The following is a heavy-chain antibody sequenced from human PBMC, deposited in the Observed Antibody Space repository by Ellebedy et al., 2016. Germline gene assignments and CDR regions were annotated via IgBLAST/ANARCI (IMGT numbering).Heavy chain of an antibody. CDR1: GFTFSSYG. D-gene: IGHD5-24*01. Sequence: ETLSLTCAASGFTFSSYGMNWVRQAPGKGLEWVSYISSSSSTIYYADSVKGRFTISRDNAKNTLYLEMNSLRAEDTAVYYCARVYSTTIEDWGQGTLVTVSS. CDR3: ARVYSTTIED. CDR2: ISSSSSTI. V-gene: IGHV3-48*04. J-gene: IGHJ4*02.